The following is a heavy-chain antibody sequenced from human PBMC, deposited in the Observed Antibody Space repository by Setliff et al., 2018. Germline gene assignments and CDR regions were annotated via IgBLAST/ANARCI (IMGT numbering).Heavy chain of an antibody. CDR1: GGSISSGDAS. J-gene: IGHJ4*02. V-gene: IGHV4-30-2*01. D-gene: IGHD3-16*02. CDR2: IYHAGST. Sequence: SETLSLTCAVSGGSISSGDASWSWVRQPPGKGLEWIGYIYHAGSTYYNPSLESRVTISIDKPNKQFSLELRSLTAADTALYYCARHDSPYDYVWGSYLGPFDYWGQGALVTVSS. CDR3: ARHDSPYDYVWGSYLGPFDY.